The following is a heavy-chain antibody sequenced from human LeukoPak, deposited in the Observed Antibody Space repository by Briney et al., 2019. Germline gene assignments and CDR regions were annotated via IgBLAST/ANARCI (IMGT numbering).Heavy chain of an antibody. J-gene: IGHJ6*04. CDR1: GFTFSSYW. Sequence: GGSLRLSCAASGFTFSSYWMHWVRQAPGKGLEWVASIKQDGSDKYYVDSVKGRFTIPRDNAKNSLYLQMNSLRAEDTAVYYCARYPMVRGVIDYYYGMDVWGKGTTVTVSS. CDR3: ARYPMVRGVIDYYYGMDV. V-gene: IGHV3-7*03. D-gene: IGHD3-10*01. CDR2: IKQDGSDK.